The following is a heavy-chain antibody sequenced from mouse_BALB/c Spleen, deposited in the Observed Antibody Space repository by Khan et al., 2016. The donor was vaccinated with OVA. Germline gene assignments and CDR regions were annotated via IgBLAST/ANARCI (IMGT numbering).Heavy chain of an antibody. CDR3: GRTARIKY. V-gene: IGHV3-2*02. D-gene: IGHD1-2*01. J-gene: IGHJ2*01. Sequence: EVKLLESGPGLVKPSQSLSLSCTVTGYSITSCYVCNWIRQPPGNKLELMGYITYSGSTNYNPYLKSRISFTPDTSTNPSFLQLNSVTTEDTATYYCGRTARIKYWGQGTTVTVSS. CDR2: ITYSGST. CDR1: GYSITSCYV.